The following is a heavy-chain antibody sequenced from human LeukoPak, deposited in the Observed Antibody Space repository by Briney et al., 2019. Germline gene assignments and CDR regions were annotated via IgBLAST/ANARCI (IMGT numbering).Heavy chain of an antibody. D-gene: IGHD3-22*01. Sequence: GGSLRLSCAASGFTFTSYAMSWVRQAPGKGLEWVSAMSVSGGSTYYADSVKGRFTVSRDNSKNTLYLEMKSLRGEDTAVYYCAKDGVGDSSGYYLLEHWGQGTLVTVSS. J-gene: IGHJ1*01. CDR2: MSVSGGST. CDR3: AKDGVGDSSGYYLLEH. CDR1: GFTFTSYA. V-gene: IGHV3-23*01.